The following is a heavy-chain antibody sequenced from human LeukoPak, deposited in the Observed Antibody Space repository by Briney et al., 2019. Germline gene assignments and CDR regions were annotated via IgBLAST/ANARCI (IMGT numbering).Heavy chain of an antibody. CDR2: INPSGGST. J-gene: IGHJ2*01. D-gene: IGHD3-22*01. CDR1: GYTFTGYY. CDR3: ARDSTDSSGYYPKEDWYFDL. Sequence: ASVKVSCKASGYTFTGYYMHWVRQAPGQGLEWMGIINPSGGSTSYAQKFQGRVTMTRDTSTSTVYMELSSLRSEDTAVYYCARDSTDSSGYYPKEDWYFDLWGRGTLVTVSS. V-gene: IGHV1-46*01.